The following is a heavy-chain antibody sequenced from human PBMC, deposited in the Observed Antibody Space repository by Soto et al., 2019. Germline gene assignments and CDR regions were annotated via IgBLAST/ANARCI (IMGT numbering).Heavy chain of an antibody. CDR1: GGSISSSSYY. J-gene: IGHJ4*02. CDR2: IYYSGST. V-gene: IGHV4-39*02. D-gene: IGHD6-6*01. CDR3: ARNGYSRSYNFDY. Sequence: PSETLSLTCPVSGGSISSSSYYWGWMRQPPGKGLEWIGSIYYSGSTYYNPSLKSRGTIPVDTSKNHFSLKLTSVTAADTAVYYCARNGYSRSYNFDYWGQGTLVTVYS.